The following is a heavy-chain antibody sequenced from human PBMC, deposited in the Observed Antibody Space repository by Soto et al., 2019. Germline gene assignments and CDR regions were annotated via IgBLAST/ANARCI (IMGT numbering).Heavy chain of an antibody. D-gene: IGHD3-16*01. J-gene: IGHJ5*02. V-gene: IGHV4-4*07. CDR3: ARGGGVPALGDP. CDR2: ISTRGNT. Sequence: SETLSLTCSVSGVSMRNSYWTWIRQSAGKGLEWIGRISTRGNTNYNPSLNSRLTMSVDTSKNQVSLKLTSVTAADTAVYYCARGGGVPALGDPWGQGTLVTVSS. CDR1: GVSMRNSY.